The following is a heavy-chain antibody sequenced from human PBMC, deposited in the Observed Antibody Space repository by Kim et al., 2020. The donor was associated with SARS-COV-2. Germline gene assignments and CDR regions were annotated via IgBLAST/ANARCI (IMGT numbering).Heavy chain of an antibody. D-gene: IGHD3-10*01. J-gene: IGHJ6*02. Sequence: GGSLRLSCAASGFTFNTYGMYWVRQAPGKGLEWVAVISYDGSNKYYADSVKGRFTISRDNSKNTLYLQMNSLRAEDTAVYYCAKAALRGVNNYYYGMDVWGRGTTVTVSS. CDR1: GFTFNTYG. CDR3: AKAALRGVNNYYYGMDV. V-gene: IGHV3-30*18. CDR2: ISYDGSNK.